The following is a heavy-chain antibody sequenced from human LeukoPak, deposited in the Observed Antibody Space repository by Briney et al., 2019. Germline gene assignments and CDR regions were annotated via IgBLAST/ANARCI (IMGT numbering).Heavy chain of an antibody. CDR3: ARSDYGDNSVLGY. CDR2: IYDSGTT. V-gene: IGHV4-59*01. J-gene: IGHJ4*02. Sequence: SETLSLTCTLSGGSLSNYYWTWIRQPPRKGLGWIGYIYDSGTTNYNPSLKSRVTISVDRSRNQFSLKVSSVTAADTAVYYCARSDYGDNSVLGYWGQGTLVTVSS. D-gene: IGHD4/OR15-4a*01. CDR1: GGSLSNYY.